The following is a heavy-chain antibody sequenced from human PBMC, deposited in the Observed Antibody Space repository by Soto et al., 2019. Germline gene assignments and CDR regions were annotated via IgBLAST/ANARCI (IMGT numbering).Heavy chain of an antibody. J-gene: IGHJ4*02. CDR1: GGSFSGYY. Sequence: PSETLSLTCAVYGGSFSGYYWSWIRQPPGKGLEWIGEINHSGSTNYNPSLKSRVTISVDTSKSQFSLKLSSVTAADTAVYYCARVVRAYKRIDYWGQGTLVTVSS. V-gene: IGHV4-34*01. D-gene: IGHD1-26*01. CDR3: ARVVRAYKRIDY. CDR2: INHSGST.